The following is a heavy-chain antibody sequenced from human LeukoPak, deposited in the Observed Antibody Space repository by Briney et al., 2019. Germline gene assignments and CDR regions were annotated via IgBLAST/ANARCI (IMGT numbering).Heavy chain of an antibody. D-gene: IGHD2-2*01. Sequence: GGSLRLSCAASGFTFSNYWMLWVRQAPGKGLMWVSLISTDGKSTRYAESVKGRFTISRDNAKNALYLQMDILRVEDTALYFCVRDYQFIQEVWGQGTTVTVSS. CDR3: VRDYQFIQEV. V-gene: IGHV3-74*01. J-gene: IGHJ6*02. CDR2: ISTDGKST. CDR1: GFTFSNYW.